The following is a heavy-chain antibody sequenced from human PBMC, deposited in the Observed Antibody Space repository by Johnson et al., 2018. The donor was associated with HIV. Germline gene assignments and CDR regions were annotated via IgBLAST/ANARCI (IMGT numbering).Heavy chain of an antibody. CDR3: ARGTWLIPGAFDI. J-gene: IGHJ3*02. Sequence: VQLVESGGGLIQPGGSLRLSCAASGFTVSSNYMSWVRQAPGKWLEWVSVIYSGGSTKYSAVSVKGRFTISRDNAKNSLYLQMNSLRAEDTAVYYCARGTWLIPGAFDIWGQGTMVTVSS. V-gene: IGHV3-53*01. CDR1: GFTVSSNY. CDR2: IYSGGSTK. D-gene: IGHD6-19*01.